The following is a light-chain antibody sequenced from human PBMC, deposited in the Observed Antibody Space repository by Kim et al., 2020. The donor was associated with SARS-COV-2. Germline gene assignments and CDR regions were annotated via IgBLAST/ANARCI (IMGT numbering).Light chain of an antibody. J-gene: IGKJ3*01. CDR2: KAS. CDR1: QSISSW. CDR3: QHYNSYSDT. V-gene: IGKV1-5*03. Sequence: ASVGDRVTITCRASQSISSWLAWYLQKPGKAPKLLIYKASSLESGVPSRFSGSGSGTEFTLTISSLQPDDFATYYCQHYNSYSDTFGPGTKVDIK.